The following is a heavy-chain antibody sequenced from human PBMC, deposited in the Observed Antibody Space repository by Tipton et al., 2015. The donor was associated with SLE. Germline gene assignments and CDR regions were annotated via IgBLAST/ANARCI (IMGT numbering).Heavy chain of an antibody. D-gene: IGHD4/OR15-4a*01. J-gene: IGHJ4*02. CDR1: GGSFSVYY. V-gene: IGHV4-34*01. Sequence: LRLSCAFYGGSFSVYYWTWIRQPPGRGLEWIGEINHSGSTNYNPSLKSRVTISVDTSKNQFSRKLRCVTAADAAVYYCARRCAKGLGYWGQGTLVTVSS. CDR3: ARRCAKGLGY. CDR2: INHSGST.